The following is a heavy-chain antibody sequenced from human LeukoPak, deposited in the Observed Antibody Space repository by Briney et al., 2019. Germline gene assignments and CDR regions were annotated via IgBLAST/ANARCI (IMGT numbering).Heavy chain of an antibody. CDR2: ISYDGSNK. Sequence: GGSLRLSCAASGFTFSSYAMHWVRQAPGKGLEWVAVISYDGSNKYYADSVKGRFTISRDNSKNTLYLHMNSLRAEDTAVYYCARDQGVVPAPGFDYWGQGTLVTVSS. CDR1: GFTFSSYA. CDR3: ARDQGVVPAPGFDY. J-gene: IGHJ4*02. D-gene: IGHD2-2*01. V-gene: IGHV3-30-3*01.